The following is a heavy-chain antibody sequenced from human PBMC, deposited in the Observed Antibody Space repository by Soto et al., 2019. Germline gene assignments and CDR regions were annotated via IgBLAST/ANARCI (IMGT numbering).Heavy chain of an antibody. CDR1: GFSLSTSGVG. CDR2: IYWDDDK. D-gene: IGHD2-8*01. Sequence: SGPTLVNPTQTLTLTCTFSGFSLSTSGVGVGSIRQPPGEALEWLALIYWDDDKRYSPSLKRRLSITKDTSKNQVVLTMTNMDPVDTATYFCAHGPRCLNGICYRNSWFDPWGQGTLVTVSS. V-gene: IGHV2-5*02. CDR3: AHGPRCLNGICYRNSWFDP. J-gene: IGHJ5*02.